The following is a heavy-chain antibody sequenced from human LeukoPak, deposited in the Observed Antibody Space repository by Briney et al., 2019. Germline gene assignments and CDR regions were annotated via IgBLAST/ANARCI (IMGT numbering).Heavy chain of an antibody. V-gene: IGHV3-30-3*01. J-gene: IGHJ4*02. CDR3: ARVPYVSGTFDY. CDR2: ISHDGSSE. D-gene: IGHD3-10*01. CDR1: GFTFSSHV. Sequence: GRSLRLSCAASGFTFSSHVIHWVRRAPGKGLEWVAVISHDGSSEYYGDSVKGRFTIFRDNSKNTLYLQMNSLRTEDTAVYYCARVPYVSGTFDYWGQGTLVTVSS.